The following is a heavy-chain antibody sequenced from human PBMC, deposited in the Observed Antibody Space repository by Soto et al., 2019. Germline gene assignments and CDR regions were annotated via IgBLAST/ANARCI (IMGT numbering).Heavy chain of an antibody. D-gene: IGHD4-17*01. CDR2: IWYDGSNK. J-gene: IGHJ6*02. Sequence: QVQLVESGGGVVQPGRSLRLSCAASGFTFSSYGMHWVRQAPGKGLEWVAVIWYDGSNKYYADSVKGRFTISRDNSKNTLYLQRNSLRAEDTAVYYCARTTVTTGPYYYYGMDVWGQGTTVTVSS. V-gene: IGHV3-33*01. CDR3: ARTTVTTGPYYYYGMDV. CDR1: GFTFSSYG.